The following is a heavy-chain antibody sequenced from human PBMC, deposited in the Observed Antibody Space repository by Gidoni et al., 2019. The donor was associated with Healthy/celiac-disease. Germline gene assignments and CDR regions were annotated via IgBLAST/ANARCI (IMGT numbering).Heavy chain of an antibody. Sequence: QLQLQESGPGLVTPSETLSLTCTVSGGSISRSSYYWGWIRQPPGKGLEWIGSIYYSGSTYYNPSLKSRVTISVDTSKNQFSLKLSSVTAADTAVYYCASGDSSSWFWAFDIWGQGTMVTVSS. J-gene: IGHJ3*02. CDR2: IYYSGST. CDR1: GGSISRSSYY. CDR3: ASGDSSSWFWAFDI. D-gene: IGHD6-13*01. V-gene: IGHV4-39*01.